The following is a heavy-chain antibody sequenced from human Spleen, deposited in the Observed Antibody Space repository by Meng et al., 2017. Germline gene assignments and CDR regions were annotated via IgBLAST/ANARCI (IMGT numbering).Heavy chain of an antibody. J-gene: IGHJ5*02. CDR1: GGSISSGGYY. CDR2: IYYSGST. Sequence: QVQLPESCPGLVKPSHTLSLTCTVSGGSISSGGYYWSWIRQHPGKGLEWIGYIYYSGSTYYNPSLKSRVTISVDTSKNQFSLKLSSVTAADTAVYYCARINRRSLTGFDPWGQGTLVTVSS. D-gene: IGHD2-8*02. CDR3: ARINRRSLTGFDP. V-gene: IGHV4-31*03.